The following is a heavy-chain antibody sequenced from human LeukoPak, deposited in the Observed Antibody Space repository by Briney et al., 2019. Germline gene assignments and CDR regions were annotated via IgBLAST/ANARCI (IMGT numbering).Heavy chain of an antibody. CDR2: INHSGST. D-gene: IGHD4-17*01. Sequence: SETLSLTCAVYGGSFSGYYWSWIRQPPGKGLEWIGEINHSGSTNYNPSLKSRVTISVDTSKNQFSLKLSSVTAEDTAVYYCARGSTVTTPWWYFDLWGRGTLVTVSS. CDR1: GGSFSGYY. CDR3: ARGSTVTTPWWYFDL. J-gene: IGHJ2*01. V-gene: IGHV4-34*01.